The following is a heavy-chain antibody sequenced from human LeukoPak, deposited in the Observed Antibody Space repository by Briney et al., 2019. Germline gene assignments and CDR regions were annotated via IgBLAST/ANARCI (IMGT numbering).Heavy chain of an antibody. J-gene: IGHJ6*02. CDR3: AKQSVVVPAYYYYGMDV. Sequence: GGSLRLSCAASGFTFSSYAMSWVRQAPGKGLEWVSAISGSGGSTYYADSVKGRFTISRDNSKNKLCLQMNSLRAEDTAVYYCAKQSVVVPAYYYYGMDVWGQGTTVTVSS. D-gene: IGHD2-2*01. V-gene: IGHV3-23*01. CDR2: ISGSGGST. CDR1: GFTFSSYA.